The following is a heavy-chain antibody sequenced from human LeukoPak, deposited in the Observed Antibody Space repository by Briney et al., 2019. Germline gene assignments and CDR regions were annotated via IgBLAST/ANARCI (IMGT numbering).Heavy chain of an antibody. Sequence: PGGTLRLSCAASGFTFTSYSMSWVRQAPGKGLEWVSSISSSSTYIYYADSVRGRFTVSRDNAKNSLYLQTNSLRAEDTAVYYCARSRIEVAGMGAFDIWGQGTMVTVSS. CDR3: ARSRIEVAGMGAFDI. V-gene: IGHV3-21*01. J-gene: IGHJ3*02. D-gene: IGHD6-19*01. CDR1: GFTFTSYS. CDR2: ISSSSTYI.